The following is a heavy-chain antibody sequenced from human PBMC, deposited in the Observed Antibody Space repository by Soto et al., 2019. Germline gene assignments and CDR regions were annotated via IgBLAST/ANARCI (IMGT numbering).Heavy chain of an antibody. CDR1: GFTFSSYA. D-gene: IGHD1-26*01. J-gene: IGHJ2*01. CDR3: ARDASPEWEPHWYFDL. V-gene: IGHV3-30-3*01. Sequence: QVQLVESGGGVVQPGRSLRLSCAASGFTFSSYAMHWVRQAPGKGLEWVAVISYDGSNKYYADSVKGRFTISRDNSMNTLYLQMNSLRAEDTAVYYCARDASPEWEPHWYFDLWGRGTLVTVSS. CDR2: ISYDGSNK.